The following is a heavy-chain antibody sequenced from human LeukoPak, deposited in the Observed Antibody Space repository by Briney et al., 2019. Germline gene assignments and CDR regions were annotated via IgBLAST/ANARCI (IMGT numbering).Heavy chain of an antibody. V-gene: IGHV1-2*02. Sequence: VASVKVSCKASGYTFTGYYMHWVRRAPGQGLAWMGWINPNSGGTNYAQKFQGRVTMTRDTSISTAYMELSRLRSDDTAVYYCARAEVTNYYYYYGMDVWGQGTTVTVSS. CDR2: INPNSGGT. J-gene: IGHJ6*02. D-gene: IGHD4-17*01. CDR3: ARAEVTNYYYYYGMDV. CDR1: GYTFTGYY.